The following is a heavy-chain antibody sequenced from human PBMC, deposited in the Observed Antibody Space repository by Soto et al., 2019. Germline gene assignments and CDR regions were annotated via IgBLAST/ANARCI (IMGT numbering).Heavy chain of an antibody. D-gene: IGHD4-17*01. CDR2: MNPNSGNT. CDR1: GYTFTSYE. Sequence: QVQLVQSGAEVKKPGASVKVSCKASGYTFTSYEINWVRQATGQGFEYLGWMNPNSGNTGYVKKFQGRVTMTRDTSQSKAYMELSRLQSGGTALYFRAGGNKYGDYSGGVHPWGPGTLVTVSS. V-gene: IGHV1-8*01. CDR3: AGGNKYGDYSGGVHP. J-gene: IGHJ5*02.